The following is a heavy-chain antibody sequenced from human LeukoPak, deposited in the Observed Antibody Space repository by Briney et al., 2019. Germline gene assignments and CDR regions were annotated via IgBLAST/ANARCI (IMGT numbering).Heavy chain of an antibody. J-gene: IGHJ4*02. CDR3: ARLCHCYTFDY. CDR1: GFTFSSYA. Sequence: GRSLRLSCAASGFTFSSYAMHWVRQAPGKGLEWVAVISYDGSNKYYADSVKGRFTISRDNSKNTLYLQMNCLRAEDTAVYCCARLCHCYTFDYRGQGTLVTVSS. CDR2: ISYDGSNK. D-gene: IGHD2-2*02. V-gene: IGHV3-30-3*01.